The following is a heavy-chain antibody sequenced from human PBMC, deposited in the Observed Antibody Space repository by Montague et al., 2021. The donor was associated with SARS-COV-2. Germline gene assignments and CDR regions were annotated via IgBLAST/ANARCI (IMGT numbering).Heavy chain of an antibody. CDR1: GGSFGVHY. J-gene: IGHJ1*01. CDR3: AEGFTGWSGGGY. D-gene: IGHD6-19*01. V-gene: IGHV4-34*01. Sequence: SETLSLTCAVYGGSFGVHYWSWVRQPHGQGLEWIGEINRSGSTNFNPSPKRRFTISVDTSKNQFSLKLTTVTAADTAVYSCAEGFTGWSGGGYWGQGTLVTVSS. CDR2: INRSGST.